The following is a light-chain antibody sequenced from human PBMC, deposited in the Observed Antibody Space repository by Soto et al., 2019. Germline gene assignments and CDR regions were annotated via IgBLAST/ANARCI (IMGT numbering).Light chain of an antibody. V-gene: IGKV3D-15*01. J-gene: IGKJ5*01. CDR3: QQYNNWPLIT. Sequence: IVLTQSPGKRALSPWARATLSRRASQSVSSSYLAWYQQKPGQAPRLLIYGASSRATGIPARFSGSGSGTEFSLTISSMQSEDLAVYYCQQYNNWPLITVGQGTRLDIK. CDR1: QSVSSSY. CDR2: GAS.